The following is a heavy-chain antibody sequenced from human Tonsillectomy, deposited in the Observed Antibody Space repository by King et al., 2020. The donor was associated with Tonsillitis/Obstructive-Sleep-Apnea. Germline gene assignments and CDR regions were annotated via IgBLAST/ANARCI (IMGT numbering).Heavy chain of an antibody. CDR1: GFTFSSYG. D-gene: IGHD3-22*01. CDR3: AKDVYDSSFAGMDV. Sequence: HVQLVESGGGVVQPGGSLRVSCAAAGFTFSSYGMHWVRQAPGKGLEWVAFISFDGSKKYYADSVKGRFTISRDKSKNTLGLQLNSLRSEDTALYYCAKDVYDSSFAGMDVWGQGTTVTVSS. V-gene: IGHV3-30*18. CDR2: ISFDGSKK. J-gene: IGHJ6*02.